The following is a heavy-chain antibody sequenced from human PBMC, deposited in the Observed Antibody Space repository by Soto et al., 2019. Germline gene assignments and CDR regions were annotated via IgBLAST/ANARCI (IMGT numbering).Heavy chain of an antibody. CDR2: ISGNDAIT. V-gene: IGHV3-23*01. CDR3: AKDRTYYDFWRGWDASTRAEYFHH. Sequence: PGGSLRLSCAASGFTFSSYAMSWVRQTPGKGLEWVSTISGNDAITYYADSVRGRFTISRDNSKNTLYLQMNSLRAEDTAVYYCAKDRTYYDFWRGWDASTRAEYFHHWGQGTLVTVSS. J-gene: IGHJ1*01. CDR1: GFTFSSYA. D-gene: IGHD3-3*01.